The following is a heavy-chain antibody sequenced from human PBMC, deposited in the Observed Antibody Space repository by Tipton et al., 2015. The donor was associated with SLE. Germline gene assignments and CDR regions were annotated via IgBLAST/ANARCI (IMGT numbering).Heavy chain of an antibody. J-gene: IGHJ4*02. Sequence: TLSLTCTLSGGSISTYYWSWIRQPAGKGLEWIGYIGHSGSTNYNPSLNSRVTMSIDTSKNQFSLKLTSVTAADTAVYYCARQLGWGDPFAFDYWGQGTLVTVSS. CDR2: IGHSGST. CDR3: ARQLGWGDPFAFDY. CDR1: GGSISTYY. V-gene: IGHV4-59*08. D-gene: IGHD2-21*02.